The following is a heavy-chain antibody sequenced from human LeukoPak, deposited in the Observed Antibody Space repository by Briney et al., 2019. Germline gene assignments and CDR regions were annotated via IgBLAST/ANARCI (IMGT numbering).Heavy chain of an antibody. CDR3: ARDTKYAFDN. V-gene: IGHV3-48*01. Sequence: GGSLRLSCAASGFTFSSYSMNWVRQAPGKGLEWISYIGISSGNTKYADSVKGRFTISGDKAKNSVYLQMNSLRVEDTAVYYCARDTKYAFDNWGQGTLVTVSS. CDR1: GFTFSSYS. D-gene: IGHD2-2*01. J-gene: IGHJ4*02. CDR2: IGISSGNT.